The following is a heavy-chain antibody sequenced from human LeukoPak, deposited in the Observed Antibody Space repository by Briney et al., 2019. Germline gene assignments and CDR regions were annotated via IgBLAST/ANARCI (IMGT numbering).Heavy chain of an antibody. Sequence: GGSLRLSCAASGFTFSSYSMNWVRQAPGKGLEWVSSISSSSSYIYYAESVRGRFTISRDNSKNTLYLQMNSLRAEDTAVYYCAKDLNYGFDSWGQGTLVTVSS. CDR1: GFTFSSYS. V-gene: IGHV3-21*04. J-gene: IGHJ4*02. CDR2: ISSSSSYI. CDR3: AKDLNYGFDS. D-gene: IGHD3-10*01.